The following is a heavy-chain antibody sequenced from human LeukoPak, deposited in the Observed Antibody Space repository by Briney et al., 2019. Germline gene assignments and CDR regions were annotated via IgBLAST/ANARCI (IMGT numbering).Heavy chain of an antibody. Sequence: ASVKVSCKASGYTFTGYYMHWVRQAPGQGLEWMGWINPNSGGTNYAQKFQGRVTMTRDTSISTAYMELSRLRSDDTAVYYCARDLPGEYQLQHPQFAYGGREPLVPVPS. D-gene: IGHD2-2*01. J-gene: IGHJ4*02. CDR3: ARDLPGEYQLQHPQFAY. V-gene: IGHV1-2*02. CDR2: INPNSGGT. CDR1: GYTFTGYY.